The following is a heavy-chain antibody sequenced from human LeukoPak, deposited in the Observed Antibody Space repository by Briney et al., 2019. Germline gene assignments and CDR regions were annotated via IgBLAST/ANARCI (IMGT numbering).Heavy chain of an antibody. CDR3: AKEGIVGATARSYFDY. V-gene: IGHV3-23*01. CDR1: GFTVSSNY. D-gene: IGHD1-26*01. J-gene: IGHJ4*02. Sequence: GGSLRLSCAASGFTVSSNYMSWVRQAPGKGLEWVSAISGSGGSTYYADSVKGRFTISRDNSKNTLYLQMNSLRAGDTAVYYCAKEGIVGATARSYFDYWGQGTLVTVSS. CDR2: ISGSGGST.